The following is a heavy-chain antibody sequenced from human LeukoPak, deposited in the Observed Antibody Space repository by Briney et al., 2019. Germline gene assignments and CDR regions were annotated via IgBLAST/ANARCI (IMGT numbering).Heavy chain of an antibody. CDR3: ARVNINNWHSCDY. J-gene: IGHJ4*02. CDR1: GGSISGSNW. CDR2: IYHSGSP. Sequence: SGTLSLTCAVSGGSISGSNWWSWVRQPPGKGLEWIGEIYHSGSPNYNPSLKSRVTISVDKSRNHFSLNLSSVTAADTAVYYCARVNINNWHSCDYWGQGTLVTVSS. D-gene: IGHD1-1*01. V-gene: IGHV4-4*02.